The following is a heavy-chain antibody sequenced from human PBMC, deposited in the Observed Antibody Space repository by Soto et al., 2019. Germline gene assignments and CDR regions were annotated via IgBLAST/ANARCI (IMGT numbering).Heavy chain of an antibody. Sequence: GGSLRLSCAASGFTFSSYGMHWVRQAPDKGLEWVAVIWYDGSNKYYADSVKGRFTISRDNSKNTLYLQMNSLRAEDTAVYYCATTWEPRTSFDYWGQGTLVTVSS. J-gene: IGHJ4*02. CDR3: ATTWEPRTSFDY. V-gene: IGHV3-33*01. CDR2: IWYDGSNK. D-gene: IGHD1-26*01. CDR1: GFTFSSYG.